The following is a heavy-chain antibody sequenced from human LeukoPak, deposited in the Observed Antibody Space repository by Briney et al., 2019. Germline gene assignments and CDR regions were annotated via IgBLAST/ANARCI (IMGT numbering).Heavy chain of an antibody. J-gene: IGHJ3*02. V-gene: IGHV3-7*01. D-gene: IGHD1-26*01. Sequence: GGSLRLSCAASGFTFSNYWMSWVRQAPGKGLEWVGHAKQDGSETYYVDSVKGRFTISRDNAKKTLYLQMNSLRVEDTAVYYCLTVVETTIAAFDIWGQGTMVTVSS. CDR1: GFTFSNYW. CDR3: LTVVETTIAAFDI. CDR2: AKQDGSET.